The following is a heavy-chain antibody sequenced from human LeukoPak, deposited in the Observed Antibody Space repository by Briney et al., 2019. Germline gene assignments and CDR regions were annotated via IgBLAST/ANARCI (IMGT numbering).Heavy chain of an antibody. CDR3: ARHSPGWMVRPYCFDS. J-gene: IGHJ4*02. V-gene: IGHV5-51*01. CDR1: GYSFSDYW. Sequence: GESLKISCKGSGYSFSDYWIAWVRQMPGKGMEWMGFVYPGDSHSRYRPSFHGQVTFSADKANSTAYLQWSSLKASDTAIYYCARHSPGWMVRPYCFDSWGQGTLVTVSS. CDR2: VYPGDSHS. D-gene: IGHD3-10*01.